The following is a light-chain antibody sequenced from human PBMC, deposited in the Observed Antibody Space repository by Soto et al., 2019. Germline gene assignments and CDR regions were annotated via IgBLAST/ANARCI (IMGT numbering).Light chain of an antibody. V-gene: IGLV2-14*01. Sequence: QSVLTRPASVSGSPGQSIAISCTGTSSDVGGYSYVSWYQQQPGKAPKLVVSDVSNRPSGVSDRFSGSKSGNTASLTISGLQTEDEADYYCASYTTSSTYVFGTGTKLTVL. J-gene: IGLJ1*01. CDR2: DVS. CDR1: SSDVGGYSY. CDR3: ASYTTSSTYV.